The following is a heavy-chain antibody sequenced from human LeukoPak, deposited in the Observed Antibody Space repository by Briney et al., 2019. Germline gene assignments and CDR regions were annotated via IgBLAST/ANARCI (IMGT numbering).Heavy chain of an antibody. Sequence: GGSLRLSCAASGFTVSSNYMSWVRQAPGKGLEWVSVIYSGGSTYYADSAKGRFTISRDNSKNTLYLQMNSLRAEDTAVYYCARGNWADDSSGYVYFDSPPYFDYWGQGTLVTVSS. CDR1: GFTVSSNY. D-gene: IGHD3-22*01. CDR3: ARGNWADDSSGYVYFDSPPYFDY. CDR2: IYSGGST. V-gene: IGHV3-66*01. J-gene: IGHJ4*02.